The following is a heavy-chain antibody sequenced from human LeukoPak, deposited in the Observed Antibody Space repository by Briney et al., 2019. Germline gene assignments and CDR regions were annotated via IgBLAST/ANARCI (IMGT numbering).Heavy chain of an antibody. D-gene: IGHD6-13*01. CDR3: ARVYSSSWGYYYYYYMDV. V-gene: IGHV4-34*01. J-gene: IGHJ6*03. Sequence: SETLSLTCAVYGGSFSGYYWSWIRQPPGKGLEWIGEINHSGSTNYNPSLKSRVTISVDTSKNQFSLKLSSVTAADTAVYYCARVYSSSWGYYYYYYMDVWGKGTTVTVSS. CDR2: INHSGST. CDR1: GGSFSGYY.